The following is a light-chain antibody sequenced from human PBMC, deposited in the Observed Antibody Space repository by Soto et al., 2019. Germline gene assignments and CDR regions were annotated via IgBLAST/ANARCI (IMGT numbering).Light chain of an antibody. CDR2: DAS. J-gene: IGKJ1*01. CDR1: QGISSW. CDR3: QQYNSYSWT. Sequence: DIQLTQSPSSVSASVGDRVTITCRASQGISSWLAWYQQKLGKAPNLLIYDASTLQSGVPSRFSGSGSGTDFTLTISCLQSEDFATYYCQQYNSYSWTFGQGTKVDIK. V-gene: IGKV1D-16*01.